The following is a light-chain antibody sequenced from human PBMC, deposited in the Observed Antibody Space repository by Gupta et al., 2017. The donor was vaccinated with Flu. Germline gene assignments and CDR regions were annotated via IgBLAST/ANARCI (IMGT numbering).Light chain of an antibody. V-gene: IGKV2-24*01. Sequence: DIVMTQTPASLSVTLGQPAPISCRSSQGLLHRNGDTYLSWFQQRPGQPPRLLIYKISNRASGVPDRFSGSGSGTDFTLEIKRVELEDVAIYYCLQATDFPWTFGQGTKV. CDR2: KIS. J-gene: IGKJ1*01. CDR3: LQATDFPWT. CDR1: QGLLHRNGDTY.